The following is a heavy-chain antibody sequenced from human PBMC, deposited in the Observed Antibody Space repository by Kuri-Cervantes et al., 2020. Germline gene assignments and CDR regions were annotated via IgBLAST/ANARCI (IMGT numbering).Heavy chain of an antibody. CDR3: TTEKYDFWSGYYQGYDAFDI. V-gene: IGHV3-73*01. CDR1: GFTFSGSA. D-gene: IGHD3-3*01. Sequence: GESLKISCAASGFTFSGSAMHWVRQASGKGLEWVGRIRSKANSYATAYAASVKGRFTISRDDSKNTAYLQMNSLKTEDTAVYYCTTEKYDFWSGYYQGYDAFDIWGQGTMVTVSS. J-gene: IGHJ3*02. CDR2: IRSKANSYAT.